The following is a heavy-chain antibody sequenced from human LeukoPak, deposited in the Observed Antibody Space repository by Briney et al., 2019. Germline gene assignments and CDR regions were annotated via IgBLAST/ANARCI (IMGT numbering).Heavy chain of an antibody. CDR1: GYTFTGYY. V-gene: IGHV1-2*02. J-gene: IGHJ4*02. CDR3: ARTAMVRGVVDY. D-gene: IGHD3-10*01. CDR2: INPNSGGT. Sequence: ASVKVSCKASGYTFTGYYMHWVRQAPGQGLEWMGWINPNSGGTNYAQKFQGRVTMTRDTSISTAYMELSRLRSDDTAVYYCARTAMVRGVVDYWGRGTLVTVSS.